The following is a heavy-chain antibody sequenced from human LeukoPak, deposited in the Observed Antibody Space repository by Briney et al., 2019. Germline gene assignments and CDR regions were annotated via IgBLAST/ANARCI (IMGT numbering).Heavy chain of an antibody. Sequence: ASVKVSCKASGYTFTGYYMHWVRQAPGQGLEWMGWMNPNSGGTNYAQKFQGRVTMTRDTSISTAYMELSRLRSDDTAVYYCARDSLYCSSTSCYPHYYFDYWGQGTLVTVSS. CDR3: ARDSLYCSSTSCYPHYYFDY. CDR1: GYTFTGYY. CDR2: MNPNSGGT. J-gene: IGHJ4*02. V-gene: IGHV1-2*02. D-gene: IGHD2-2*01.